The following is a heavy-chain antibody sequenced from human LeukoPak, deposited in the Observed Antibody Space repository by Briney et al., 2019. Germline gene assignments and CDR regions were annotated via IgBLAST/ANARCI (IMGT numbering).Heavy chain of an antibody. V-gene: IGHV3-9*01. CDR3: AKGSSSSSSRNYFDH. D-gene: IGHD6-6*01. Sequence: GRSLRLSCAASGFPFDNYAMHWVRQAPGNGLEWVSGISWSSGTIAYADSVKGRFTISRDNANNSLYLQMSSLRPDDTAFYYCAKGSSSSSSRNYFDHWGQGTLVTVSS. CDR2: ISWSSGTI. J-gene: IGHJ4*02. CDR1: GFPFDNYA.